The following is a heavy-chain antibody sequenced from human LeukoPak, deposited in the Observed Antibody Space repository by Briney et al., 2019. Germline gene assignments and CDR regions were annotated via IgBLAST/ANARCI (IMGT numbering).Heavy chain of an antibody. CDR2: IYYSGST. CDR3: ARTNSSWYPSPFDY. J-gene: IGHJ4*02. CDR1: GGSISSSSYY. D-gene: IGHD6-13*01. Sequence: SETLSLTCTVSGGSISSSSYYWGWIRQPPGKGLEWIGSIYYSGSTFNNPSLKSRVTISVDTSKNQFSLKLSSVTAADTAVYYCARTNSSWYPSPFDYWGQGTLVTVSS. V-gene: IGHV4-39*07.